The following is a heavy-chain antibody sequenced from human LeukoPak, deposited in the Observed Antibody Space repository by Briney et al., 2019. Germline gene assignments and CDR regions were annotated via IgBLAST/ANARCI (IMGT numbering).Heavy chain of an antibody. V-gene: IGHV3-23*01. CDR1: GFTFSPYA. CDR2: ISGSGDST. CDR3: AKQFSSAVGSAVDC. D-gene: IGHD2-15*01. J-gene: IGHJ4*02. Sequence: PGGSLRLSCAASGFTFSPYAMIWVRQAPGKGLEWLSAISGSGDSTYYADSVKGRFTISRDNSKNTLYLQINSLRADGTAVYYCAKQFSSAVGSAVDCWGQGTLVTVSS.